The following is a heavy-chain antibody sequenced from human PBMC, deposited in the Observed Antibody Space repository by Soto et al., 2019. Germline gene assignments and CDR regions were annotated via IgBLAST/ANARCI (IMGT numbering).Heavy chain of an antibody. CDR3: AEEHGWNEGVDD. Sequence: SVKVSCKASGGTFSSYTISWVRQAPGQGLEWMGRIIPILGIANYAQKFQGRVTITADKSTSTAYMELSSLRSEDTAVYYCAEEHGWNEGVDDWGQGTLVTVSS. J-gene: IGHJ4*02. CDR1: GGTFSSYT. V-gene: IGHV1-69*02. CDR2: IIPILGIA. D-gene: IGHD1-1*01.